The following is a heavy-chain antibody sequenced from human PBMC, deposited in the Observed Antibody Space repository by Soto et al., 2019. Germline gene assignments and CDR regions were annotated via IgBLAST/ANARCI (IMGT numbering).Heavy chain of an antibody. J-gene: IGHJ4*02. D-gene: IGHD3-10*01. CDR1: GFTVSNYH. CDR2: VYADGAT. V-gene: IGHV3-66*01. Sequence: EVQLVESGGGLVQPGESLRLSCAASGFTVSNYHMTWVRQAPGQGLEWVSAVYADGATSHADSVKDRFTVSRDNSRNTLNLQMGGLRAEDTAVYYCARSGGGLDYWGQGTLVTVSS. CDR3: ARSGGGLDY.